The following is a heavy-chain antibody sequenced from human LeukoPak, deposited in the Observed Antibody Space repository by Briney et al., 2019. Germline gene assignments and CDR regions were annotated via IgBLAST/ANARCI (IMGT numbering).Heavy chain of an antibody. V-gene: IGHV3-30-3*01. D-gene: IGHD2-15*01. CDR2: ISYDGSNK. J-gene: IGHJ2*01. Sequence: GGSLRLSCAASGFTFSNYELNWVRQAPGKGLEWLAVISYDGSNKYYADSVKGRFTISRDNSKNTLYLQMNSLRAEDTAVYYCATLGGDCSGGSCGLWGRGTLVTVSS. CDR3: ATLGGDCSGGSCGL. CDR1: GFTFSNYE.